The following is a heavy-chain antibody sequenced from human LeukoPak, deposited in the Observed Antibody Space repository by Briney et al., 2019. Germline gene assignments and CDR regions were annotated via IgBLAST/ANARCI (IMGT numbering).Heavy chain of an antibody. CDR3: ARGWAVAGPLDY. J-gene: IGHJ4*02. V-gene: IGHV3-33*01. CDR1: GFTFSSYG. Sequence: PGGSLRLSCAASGFTFSSYGMHWVRQAPGKGLEWVAVIWFDGSKESYAESVKGRFTISRDNSKNTMYVQMNSLRVEDTAVYYCARGWAVAGPLDYWGQGTLVTVSS. CDR2: IWFDGSKE. D-gene: IGHD6-19*01.